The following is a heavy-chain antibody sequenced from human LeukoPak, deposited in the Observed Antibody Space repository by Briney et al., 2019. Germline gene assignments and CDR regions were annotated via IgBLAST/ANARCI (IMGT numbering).Heavy chain of an antibody. J-gene: IGHJ4*02. Sequence: GGSLRLSCAASGFTFSDHYMDWVRQAPGKGLEWVGRIRNTANSYSTAYAASVRGRFSISRDGSKNSLYLQMNSLKIEDTAVYYRARVGRWEVLGAYDYWGQGTLVTVSS. CDR2: IRNTANSYST. CDR1: GFTFSDHY. D-gene: IGHD1-26*01. V-gene: IGHV3-72*01. CDR3: ARVGRWEVLGAYDY.